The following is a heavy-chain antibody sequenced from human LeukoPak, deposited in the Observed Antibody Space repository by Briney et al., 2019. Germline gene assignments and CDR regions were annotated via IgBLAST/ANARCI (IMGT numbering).Heavy chain of an antibody. CDR3: ASLTVYATHPFDY. D-gene: IGHD2-8*01. J-gene: IGHJ4*02. CDR2: IYHSGST. CDR1: GGSISSGGYS. V-gene: IGHV4-30-2*01. Sequence: SETLSLTCAVSGGSISSGGYSWSWIRQPPGKGLEWIGYIYHSGSTYYNPSLKSRVTISVDRSKNQFSLKLSSVTAADTAVYYCASLTVYATHPFDYWGQGTLVTVSS.